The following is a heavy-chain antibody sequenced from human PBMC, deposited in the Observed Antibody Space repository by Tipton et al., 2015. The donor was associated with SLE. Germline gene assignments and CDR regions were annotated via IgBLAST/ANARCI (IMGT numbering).Heavy chain of an antibody. V-gene: IGHV3-30*02. D-gene: IGHD2-15*01. CDR1: GFTFSSYG. CDR2: IRYDGSNK. CDR3: AKGGWLDD. J-gene: IGHJ4*02. Sequence: SLRLSCAASGFTFSSYGMHWVRQAPGKGLEWVAFIRYDGSNKYYADSVKGRFTISRDNSKNTLYLQLNSLRADDTAVYYCAKGGWLDDWGQGTLVTVSS.